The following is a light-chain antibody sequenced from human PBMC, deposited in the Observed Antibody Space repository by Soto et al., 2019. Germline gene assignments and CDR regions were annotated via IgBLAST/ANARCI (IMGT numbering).Light chain of an antibody. CDR3: MQAIQFPLT. CDR2: EVS. Sequence: IMMPLTPLSLSVTPGQPASIASNSIQSLLHSDGRTYLYWYLQKPGQSPQLLIYEVSKRFSGVPDRFSGSGSGTDFTLKISRVEAEDVGVYFCMQAIQFPLTFGGGTKVDIK. J-gene: IGKJ4*02. CDR1: QSLLHSDGRTY. V-gene: IGKV2D-29*02.